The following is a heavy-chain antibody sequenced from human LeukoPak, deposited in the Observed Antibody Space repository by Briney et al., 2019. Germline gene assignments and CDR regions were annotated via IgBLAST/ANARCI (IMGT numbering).Heavy chain of an antibody. V-gene: IGHV3-23*01. J-gene: IGHJ4*02. CDR3: AKDAVSLDYDILTGYLDY. Sequence: TGGSLRLSCAASGFTFSSYAMSWVRQAPGKGLEWVSAISGSGGSTYYADSMKGRFTISRDNSKNTLYLQMDSLRAEDTAVYYCAKDAVSLDYDILTGYLDYWGQGTLVTVSS. CDR2: ISGSGGST. CDR1: GFTFSSYA. D-gene: IGHD3-9*01.